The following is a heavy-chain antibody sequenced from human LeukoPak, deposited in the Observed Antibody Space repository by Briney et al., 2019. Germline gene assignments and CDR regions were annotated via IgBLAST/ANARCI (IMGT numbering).Heavy chain of an antibody. D-gene: IGHD3-10*01. CDR2: ISGSGGST. Sequence: GGSLRLSCAASGFTFSSYAMSWVRQAPGKGLEWVSAISGSGGSTYYADSAKGRLTISRDNSKNTLYLQMNSLRAEDTAVYYCAKWGVALFDYWGQGTLATVSS. CDR1: GFTFSSYA. J-gene: IGHJ4*02. CDR3: AKWGVALFDY. V-gene: IGHV3-23*01.